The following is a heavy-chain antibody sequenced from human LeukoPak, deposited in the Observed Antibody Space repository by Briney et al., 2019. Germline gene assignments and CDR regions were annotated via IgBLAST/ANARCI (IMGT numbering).Heavy chain of an antibody. D-gene: IGHD1-26*01. CDR3: ARWAGGHYDY. V-gene: IGHV3-21*04. CDR2: ISNVGTI. Sequence: GGSLRLSCAASGFTFRSYAMTWARQAPGAGLEWVSEISNVGTINYADSAKGRFTLSRDNAKNSLYLQMNSLRAEDTAVYYCARWAGGHYDYWGQGTLVTVSS. CDR1: GFTFRSYA. J-gene: IGHJ4*02.